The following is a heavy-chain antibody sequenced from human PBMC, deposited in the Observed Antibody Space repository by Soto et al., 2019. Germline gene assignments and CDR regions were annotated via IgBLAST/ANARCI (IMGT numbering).Heavy chain of an antibody. D-gene: IGHD3-22*01. CDR2: INRNGNT. CDR3: ARGIIYHDSSAYFDS. J-gene: IGHJ4*02. CDR1: GGPFSGYY. Sequence: QVQLQQWGAGLLKPSETLALTCAVYGGPFSGYYWSWIRQSPGTGLEWIGEINRNGNTNYNPSLKSRVTISVDTSKNQFSLKLTSVIAADTAVYYCARGIIYHDSSAYFDSWGQGTLVTVSS. V-gene: IGHV4-34*02.